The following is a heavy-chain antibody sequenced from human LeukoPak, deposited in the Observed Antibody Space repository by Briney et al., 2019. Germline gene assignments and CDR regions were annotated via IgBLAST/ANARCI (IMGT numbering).Heavy chain of an antibody. V-gene: IGHV4-4*02. Sequence: SGTLSLTCSVSSGSIFNSNWWGWVRQPPGKELEWIGQIFHSGSTSYSPSLKSRVTISVDKSKNQFSLKFTSVTAADTAVYYCARSPTKRVPEDYWGQGTLVTVSS. D-gene: IGHD2-2*01. CDR2: IFHSGST. CDR3: ARSPTKRVPEDY. CDR1: SGSIFNSNW. J-gene: IGHJ4*02.